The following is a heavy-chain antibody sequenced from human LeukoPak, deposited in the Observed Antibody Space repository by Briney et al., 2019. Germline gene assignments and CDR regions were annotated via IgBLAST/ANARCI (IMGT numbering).Heavy chain of an antibody. CDR3: AKEFYFATAV. CDR1: GFTFSTYA. D-gene: IGHD2-15*01. J-gene: IGHJ6*02. V-gene: IGHV3-23*01. CDR2: ISGGGGTT. Sequence: GGSLRLSCAASGFTFSTYAMSWVRRAPGKGLEWVSAISGGGGTTHYADSVKGRFTISRDNSKNTLYLQMDSLRAEDTAVYYCAKEFYFATAVWGQGTTVTVSS.